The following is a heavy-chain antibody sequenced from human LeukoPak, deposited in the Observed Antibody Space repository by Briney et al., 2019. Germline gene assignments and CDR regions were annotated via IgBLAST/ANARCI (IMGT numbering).Heavy chain of an antibody. CDR3: AKVVRGGDFWSGYYYGMDV. V-gene: IGHV3-30*18. J-gene: IGHJ6*02. CDR2: ISYDGSNK. Sequence: GRSLRLSCAASGLTFISYGMHWVRQAPGKGLEWVAVISYDGSNKYYADSVKGRFTISRDNSKNTLYLQTNSLRAEDTAVYYCAKVVRGGDFWSGYYYGMDVWGQVTTVTVSS. CDR1: GLTFISYG. D-gene: IGHD3-3*01.